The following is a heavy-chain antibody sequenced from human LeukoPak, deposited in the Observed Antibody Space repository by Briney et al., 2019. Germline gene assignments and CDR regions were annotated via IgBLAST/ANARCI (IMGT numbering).Heavy chain of an antibody. V-gene: IGHV1-46*01. CDR3: AREEGFGELLSFDY. CDR2: ISPSGGST. D-gene: IGHD3-10*01. J-gene: IGHJ4*02. CDR1: GYTFTSNY. Sequence: ASVKVSCKASGYTFTSNYMHWVRQAPGQGLEWMGVISPSGGSTTYAQKFQGRVTLTRDMSTSTDYLELSSLRSDDTAVYYCAREEGFGELLSFDYWGQGTLVTVSS.